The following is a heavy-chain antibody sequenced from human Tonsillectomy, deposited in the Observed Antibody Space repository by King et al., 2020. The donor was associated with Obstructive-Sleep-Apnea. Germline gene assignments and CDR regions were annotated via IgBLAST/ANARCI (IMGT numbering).Heavy chain of an antibody. D-gene: IGHD2-15*01. CDR1: GFSLSNARMG. Sequence: TLKESGPVLVKPTETLTLTCTVSGFSLSNARMGVSWIRQPPGKALEWLAHIFSNDEKSYSTSLKSRLTISKDTSKSQVVLTMTNMDPVDTATYYCARISYCSGGSCYLDDAFDIWGQGTMVTVSS. CDR3: ARISYCSGGSCYLDDAFDI. J-gene: IGHJ3*02. CDR2: IFSNDEK. V-gene: IGHV2-26*01.